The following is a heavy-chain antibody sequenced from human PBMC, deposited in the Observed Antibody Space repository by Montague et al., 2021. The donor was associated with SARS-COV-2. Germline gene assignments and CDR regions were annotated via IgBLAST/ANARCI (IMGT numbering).Heavy chain of an antibody. V-gene: IGHV4-39*01. CDR2: IYYSGST. Sequence: SETLSFTCTVSVGSINSSSYYWGWIRQPPGEGLEWIGSIYYSGSTYYNPSLKSRVTISVDTSKNQFSLKLSSVTAADTAVYYCARHASYDYSKDLYYYDYYGMDVWGQGTTVTVSS. CDR3: ARHASYDYSKDLYYYDYYGMDV. J-gene: IGHJ6*02. D-gene: IGHD4-11*01. CDR1: VGSINSSSYY.